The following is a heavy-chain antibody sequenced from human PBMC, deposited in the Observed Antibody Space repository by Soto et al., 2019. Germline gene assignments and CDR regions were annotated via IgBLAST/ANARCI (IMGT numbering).Heavy chain of an antibody. CDR2: IYYGGNT. J-gene: IGHJ6*03. Sequence: QLQLQESGPGLVKPSATLSLTCTVSGGSISSCNFYWGWIRQTPGKGLEWIGSIYYGGNTYYNPSGEGLVTTSVDTSKNQGSLTLTSVIAPDTAAYYCARQTNEWCENPNCRVFYCMDVWGKGTTVTVSS. V-gene: IGHV4-39*01. CDR3: ARQTNEWCENPNCRVFYCMDV. CDR1: GGSISSCNFY. D-gene: IGHD2-15*01.